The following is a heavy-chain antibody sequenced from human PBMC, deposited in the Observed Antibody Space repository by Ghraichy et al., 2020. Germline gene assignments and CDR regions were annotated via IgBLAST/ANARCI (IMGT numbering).Heavy chain of an antibody. J-gene: IGHJ4*01. CDR2: ISGNGYYI. CDR1: GFTFSDYS. D-gene: IGHD3-22*01. V-gene: IGHV3-21*01. CDR3: TRDHYYDRTHYYSRGGVFDY. Sequence: GGSLRLSCAASGFTFSDYSMNWVRQAPGKGLEWVSSISGNGYYIYYANSLRGRFTISRDNAENSLYLQMNNLRAEDTAIYYCTRDHYYDRTHYYSRGGVFDYWGHGTLVTVSS.